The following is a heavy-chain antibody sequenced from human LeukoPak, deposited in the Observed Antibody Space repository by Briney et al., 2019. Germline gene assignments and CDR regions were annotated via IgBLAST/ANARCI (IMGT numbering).Heavy chain of an antibody. D-gene: IGHD2-15*01. V-gene: IGHV1-69*04. CDR2: IIPILGIA. J-gene: IGHJ3*02. CDR1: GGTFSSYA. CDR3: ARDDVVVVVAATTGDAFDI. Sequence: AASVKVSCKASGGTFSSYAISWVRQAPGQGLEWMGRIIPILGIANYAQKFQGRVTITAHKSTSTAYMELSSLRSEDTAVYYCARDDVVVVVAATTGDAFDIWGQGTMVTVSS.